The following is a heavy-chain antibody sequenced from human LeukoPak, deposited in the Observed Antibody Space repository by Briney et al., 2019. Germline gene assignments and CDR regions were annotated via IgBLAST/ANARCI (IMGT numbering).Heavy chain of an antibody. CDR2: IYTSGST. D-gene: IGHD4-17*01. CDR1: GGSISSYY. CDR3: ARAPRPDYGDYFDY. Sequence: SETLSLTCTVSGGSISSYYWNWIRQPAGKGLEWIGRIYTSGSTNYNASLKSRVTMSVDTSKNRFSLKLSSVTAADTAVYYCARAPRPDYGDYFDYWGQGTLVTVSS. J-gene: IGHJ4*02. V-gene: IGHV4-4*07.